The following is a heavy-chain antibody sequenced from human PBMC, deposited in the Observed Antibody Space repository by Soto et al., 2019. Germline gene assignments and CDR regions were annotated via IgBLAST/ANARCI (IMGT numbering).Heavy chain of an antibody. J-gene: IGHJ4*02. D-gene: IGHD3-10*01. CDR3: AKQRADYGSGADTFYFDS. CDR1: GVTCSNYA. Sequence: EVQLLESGGGLVQPGGSLRLSCTVSGVTCSNYAMNWVRQAPGKGLEWVSSLSGSGGTTYYADSVKGRFIISRDNSKNTLYLLMNSLRAEDTALYYCAKQRADYGSGADTFYFDSWGQGALVTVSS. V-gene: IGHV3-23*01. CDR2: LSGSGGTT.